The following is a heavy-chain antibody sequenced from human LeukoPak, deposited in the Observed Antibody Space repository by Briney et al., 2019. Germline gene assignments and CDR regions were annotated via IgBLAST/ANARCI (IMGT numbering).Heavy chain of an antibody. D-gene: IGHD1-26*01. CDR1: GYSISSGYY. Sequence: SETLSLTCTVSGYSISSGYYWGWIRQPPGKGLEWIGSIYYSGSTYYNPSLKSRVTISVDTSKNQFSLKLSSVTAADTAVYYCARDAPVDGVTLGATLRGWSVPAYHDAFDIWGQGTMVTVSS. CDR3: ARDAPVDGVTLGATLRGWSVPAYHDAFDI. J-gene: IGHJ3*02. CDR2: IYYSGST. V-gene: IGHV4-38-2*02.